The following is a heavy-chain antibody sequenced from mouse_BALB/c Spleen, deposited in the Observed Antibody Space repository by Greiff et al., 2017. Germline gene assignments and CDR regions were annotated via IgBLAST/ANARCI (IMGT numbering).Heavy chain of an antibody. CDR3: ATSSYGNYDAMDY. CDR2: IYPYNGGT. D-gene: IGHD2-1*01. Sequence: EVQLQQSGPELVKPGASVKISCKASGYTFTDYNMHWVKQSHGKSLEWIGYIYPYNGGTGYNQKFKSKATLTVDNSSSTAYMELRSLTSEDSAVYYCATSSYGNYDAMDYWGQGTSVTVSS. CDR1: GYTFTDYN. J-gene: IGHJ4*01. V-gene: IGHV1S29*02.